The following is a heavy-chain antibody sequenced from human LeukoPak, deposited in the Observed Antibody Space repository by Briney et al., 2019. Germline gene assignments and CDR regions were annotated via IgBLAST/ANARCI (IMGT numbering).Heavy chain of an antibody. CDR3: AKESTVTPGNVNWFDP. V-gene: IGHV3-23*01. D-gene: IGHD4-17*01. J-gene: IGHJ5*02. Sequence: HPGGSLRLSCAASGFTFSSYAMSWVRQAPGKGLEWVSGISGSGGSTYYADSVKGRFTISRDNSKNTLYVQMHSLRAEDTAVYYCAKESTVTPGNVNWFDPWGQGTLVTVSS. CDR1: GFTFSSYA. CDR2: ISGSGGST.